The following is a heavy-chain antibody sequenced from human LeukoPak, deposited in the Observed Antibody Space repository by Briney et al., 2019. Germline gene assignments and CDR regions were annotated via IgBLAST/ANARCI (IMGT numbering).Heavy chain of an antibody. Sequence: GRSLRLSCAASGFTFRSYAMHWVRQAPGKGLEWVAVISYDGSNKYYADSVKGRFTISRDNSKNTLYLQMNSLRAEDTAVYYCARAQWERPDYWGQGTLVTVSS. CDR3: ARAQWERPDY. J-gene: IGHJ4*02. D-gene: IGHD1-26*01. V-gene: IGHV3-30*01. CDR1: GFTFRSYA. CDR2: ISYDGSNK.